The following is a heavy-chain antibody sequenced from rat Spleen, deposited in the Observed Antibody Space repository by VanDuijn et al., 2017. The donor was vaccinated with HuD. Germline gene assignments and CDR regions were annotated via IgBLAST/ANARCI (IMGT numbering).Heavy chain of an antibody. CDR3: ARVGTRVSRFAY. D-gene: IGHD1-4*01. V-gene: IGHV5-22*01. CDR2: ISYEGSST. CDR1: GFTFSDYY. J-gene: IGHJ2*01. Sequence: EVQLVESGGGLVQPGRSMKLSCAASGFTFSDYYMAWVRQTPKKGLEWVASISYEGSSTYYGDSVKGRFTISRDNAKSTLYLQMNSLRSEDTATYYCARVGTRVSRFAYWGQGVVVTVSS.